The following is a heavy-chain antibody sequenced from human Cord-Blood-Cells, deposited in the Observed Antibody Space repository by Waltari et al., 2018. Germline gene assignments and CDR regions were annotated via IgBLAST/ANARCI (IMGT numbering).Heavy chain of an antibody. V-gene: IGHV3-23*01. CDR2: IGCSGGST. CDR1: GFTFSSYA. D-gene: IGHD6-6*01. Sequence: EVQLLESGGGLVQPGGSLRLACAASGFTFSSYAMSWVRQAPGKGLGWVSAIGCSGGSTDYAETVRGRFIISRDNSKNTLYLQMNSLRAEDTAVYYCAKARSSGYYYYMDVWGKGTTVTVSS. CDR3: AKARSSGYYYYMDV. J-gene: IGHJ6*03.